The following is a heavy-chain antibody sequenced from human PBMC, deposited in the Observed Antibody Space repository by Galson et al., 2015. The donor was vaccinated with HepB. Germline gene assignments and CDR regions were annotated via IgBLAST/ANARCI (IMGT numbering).Heavy chain of an antibody. CDR2: LIPIVGIA. CDR1: GVTFSSYA. CDR3: AGYGGTGYSSLRRNWFDP. Sequence: SVNVSCKASGVTFSSYAISWVRQAPGQGLEWMGGLIPIVGIANYAPKFQGRVTITADKSTSTAYMELSSRISEDTAVYYCAGYGGTGYSSLRRNWFDPWGQGTLVTVSS. V-gene: IGHV1-69*10. J-gene: IGHJ5*02. D-gene: IGHD6-19*01.